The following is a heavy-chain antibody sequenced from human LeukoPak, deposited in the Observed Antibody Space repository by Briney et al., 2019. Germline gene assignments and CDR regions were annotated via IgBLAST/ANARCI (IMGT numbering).Heavy chain of an antibody. CDR1: GGSISSSSYY. J-gene: IGHJ4*02. Sequence: SETLSLTCTVSGGSISSSSYYWGWIRQPPGKGLEWIGRIYYSGSTYYNPSLKSRVTISVDTSKNPFSLKLSSVTAADTAVYYCARHTIFGVVTANYWGQGTLVTVSS. V-gene: IGHV4-39*01. D-gene: IGHD3-3*01. CDR3: ARHTIFGVVTANY. CDR2: IYYSGST.